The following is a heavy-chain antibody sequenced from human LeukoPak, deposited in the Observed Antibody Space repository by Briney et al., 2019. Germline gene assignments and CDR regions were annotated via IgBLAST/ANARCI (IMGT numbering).Heavy chain of an antibody. Sequence: GASVKVSCKVSGYTPTELSIHWVRQAPGKGHEWMGGEDGGPIYAQRFHGRVTMTEDTSTDTAYMDVSSLRSEDTAVYYCVSIDLDSWGQGALVTVSS. J-gene: IGHJ4*02. CDR1: GYTPTELS. V-gene: IGHV1-24*01. D-gene: IGHD3-16*02. CDR2: EDGGP. CDR3: VSIDLDS.